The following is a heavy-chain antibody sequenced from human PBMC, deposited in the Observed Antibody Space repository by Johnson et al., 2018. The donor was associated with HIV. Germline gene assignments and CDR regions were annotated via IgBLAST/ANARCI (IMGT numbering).Heavy chain of an antibody. D-gene: IGHD5-12*01. J-gene: IGHJ3*01. V-gene: IGHV3-11*04. CDR3: ARYPIRDDAFDV. CDR1: RFTFSDYY. CDR2: ISSSGGTI. Sequence: QMLLVESGGGVVQPGGSLRLSCAASRFTFSDYYMSWIRQTPGKGLEWVSYISSSGGTIYYADSVKGRFSISRDNAKNSLYLQMNSLRVEDTAVYYCARYPIRDDAFDVWGQGTMVTVSS.